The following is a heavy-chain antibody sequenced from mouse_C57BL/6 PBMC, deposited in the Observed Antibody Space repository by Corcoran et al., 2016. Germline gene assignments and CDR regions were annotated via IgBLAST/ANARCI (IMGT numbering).Heavy chain of an antibody. V-gene: IGHV9-3*01. CDR1: GYTFTTYG. Sequence: QIQLVQYGPELKKPVETVKISCKASGYTFTTYGMSWVKQAPGKGLKWMGGINTYSGVPTYADDFKGRFAFSLETSASTADLQINNLKNEDTATYFCARNYGYAMDYWGQGTSVTVSS. CDR3: ARNYGYAMDY. CDR2: INTYSGVP. D-gene: IGHD1-1*01. J-gene: IGHJ4*01.